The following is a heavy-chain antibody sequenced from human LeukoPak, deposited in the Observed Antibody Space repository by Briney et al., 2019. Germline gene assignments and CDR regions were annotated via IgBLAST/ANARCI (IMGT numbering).Heavy chain of an antibody. D-gene: IGHD1-26*01. J-gene: IGHJ4*02. CDR1: GGSISSGGYY. Sequence: SETLSLTCTVSGGSISSGGYYWSWIRQHPGKGLEWIGYIYYSGSTYYNPSLKSRVTISVDTSKNQFSLKLSSVTAADTAVYYCAKDRRLVSGSYPQMFDYWGQGTLVTVSS. CDR2: IYYSGST. CDR3: AKDRRLVSGSYPQMFDY. V-gene: IGHV4-31*03.